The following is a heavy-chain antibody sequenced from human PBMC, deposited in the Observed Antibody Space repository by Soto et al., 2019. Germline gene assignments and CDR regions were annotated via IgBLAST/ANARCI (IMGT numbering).Heavy chain of an antibody. V-gene: IGHV1-3*04. CDR1: RYIFTNYA. D-gene: IGHD2-8*01. Sequence: QVQLVQSGAEVKKPGASVKVSCKASRYIFTNYAIHWVRQAPGQSLVWLGWIDTGTGNTRYSEKFQARVTLTRDTFASTASMELNNLRSEDTAVYYCARDAKWHPRGVEGHQDDYFDRWGQGTLVTVSS. CDR3: ARDAKWHPRGVEGHQDDYFDR. J-gene: IGHJ4*02. CDR2: IDTGTGNT.